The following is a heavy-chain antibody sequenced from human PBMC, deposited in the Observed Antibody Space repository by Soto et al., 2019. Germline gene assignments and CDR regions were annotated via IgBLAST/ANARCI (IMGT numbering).Heavy chain of an antibody. J-gene: IGHJ2*01. D-gene: IGHD4-17*01. V-gene: IGHV5-51*01. CDR2: IYPGDSDT. Sequence: GESLKISCKGSGYSFTSYWIGWVRQMPGKGLEWMGIIYPGDSDTRYSPSFQGQVTISADKSISTAYLQWSSLKASDTAVYYCARGSPGMTVRWYFDLWGRGTLVTVSS. CDR3: ARGSPGMTVRWYFDL. CDR1: GYSFTSYW.